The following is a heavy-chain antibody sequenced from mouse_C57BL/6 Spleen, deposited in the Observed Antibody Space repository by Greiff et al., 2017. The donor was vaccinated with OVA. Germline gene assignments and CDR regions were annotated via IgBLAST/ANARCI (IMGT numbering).Heavy chain of an antibody. D-gene: IGHD1-1*01. CDR1: GYTFTGYW. CDR2: INPSNGGT. Sequence: QVQLQQPGTELVKPGASVKLSCKASGYTFTGYWMHWVKQRPGQGLEWIGNINPSNGGTNYNEKFKSKATLTVDKSSSTAYMQLSSLTSEDSAVYYCARSLFITTVVAEAYWGQGTLVTVSA. V-gene: IGHV1-53*01. CDR3: ARSLFITTVVAEAY. J-gene: IGHJ3*01.